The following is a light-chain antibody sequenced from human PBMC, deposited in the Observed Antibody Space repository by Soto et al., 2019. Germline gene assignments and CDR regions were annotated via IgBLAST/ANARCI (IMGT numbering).Light chain of an antibody. CDR3: AAWDARLAAYV. V-gene: IGLV1-47*01. CDR1: SSNIGKHY. J-gene: IGLJ1*01. Sequence: QSVLTQPASASGTPGQRVTISCSGSSSNIGKHYVYWYQQVPGTAPKVLIYHNDQRPSGVPDRFSGFKSGTSGSLVINGLRSEDESEYYCAAWDARLAAYVFAAGTKLTVL. CDR2: HND.